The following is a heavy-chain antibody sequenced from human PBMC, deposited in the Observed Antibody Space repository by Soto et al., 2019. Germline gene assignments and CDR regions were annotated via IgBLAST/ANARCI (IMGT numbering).Heavy chain of an antibody. D-gene: IGHD2-15*01. V-gene: IGHV3-15*07. CDR2: IKTKTHGETT. CDR1: GFTFSNAW. CDR3: TTGSVEGV. Sequence: GGSLRLSCAASGFTFSNAWMNWVRQAPGKGLEWVGRIKTKTHGETTDYAAPVKGRFTSSRDDSKYTLYRQMSSLKADDTAVYYCTTGSVEGVWGQGTTVTVSS. J-gene: IGHJ6*02.